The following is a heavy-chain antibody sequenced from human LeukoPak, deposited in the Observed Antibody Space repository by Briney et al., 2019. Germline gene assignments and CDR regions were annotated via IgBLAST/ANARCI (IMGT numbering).Heavy chain of an antibody. Sequence: PSETLSLTCTVSGGSIGSSSYYWGWIRRPPGKGLEWIGSIYYSGSTYYNPSLKSRVTISVDTSKNQFSLKLSSVTAADTAVYYCARARGYYGSGSFWDNWFDPWGQGTLVTVSS. D-gene: IGHD3-10*01. J-gene: IGHJ5*02. CDR3: ARARGYYGSGSFWDNWFDP. V-gene: IGHV4-39*07. CDR2: IYYSGST. CDR1: GGSIGSSSYY.